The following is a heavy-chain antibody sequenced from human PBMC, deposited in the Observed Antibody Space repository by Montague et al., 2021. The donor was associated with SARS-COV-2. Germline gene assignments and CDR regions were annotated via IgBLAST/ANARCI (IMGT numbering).Heavy chain of an antibody. CDR3: VRGIGAAGSYDY. Sequence: CAISGDSVSINSATWNWIRQSPSRGLEWLGRTYYRSMWKSDYARXVRSRIAINPDTSKNQFSLQLSSVTPEDTALYYCVRGIGAAGSYDYWGQGTLVTVSS. V-gene: IGHV6-1*01. CDR1: GDSVSINSAT. CDR2: TYYRSMWKS. D-gene: IGHD6-13*01. J-gene: IGHJ4*02.